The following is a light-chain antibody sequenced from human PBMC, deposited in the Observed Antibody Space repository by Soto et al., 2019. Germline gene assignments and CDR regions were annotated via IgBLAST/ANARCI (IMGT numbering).Light chain of an antibody. CDR2: AAS. J-gene: IGKJ5*01. CDR3: QQTYNTPRT. V-gene: IGKV1-39*01. CDR1: QGIRND. Sequence: DIQMTQSPSSLSASVGDRVTITCRASQGIRNDLGWYQQKPGKAPKLVISAASSLQSGVPSRFSGSGSGTDFALTISSLQVEDFATYYCQQTYNTPRTFGQGTRLEIK.